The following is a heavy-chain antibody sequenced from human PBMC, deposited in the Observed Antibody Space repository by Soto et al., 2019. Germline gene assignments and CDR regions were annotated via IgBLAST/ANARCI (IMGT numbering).Heavy chain of an antibody. D-gene: IGHD3-16*01. V-gene: IGHV3-23*01. CDR3: VKDRMPHHYVWDAFDI. CDR2: IGGGDNDR. CDR1: GFTFSISA. J-gene: IGHJ3*02. Sequence: LRLSCAASGFTFSISAMSWVRQASGKGLEWVSGIGGGDNDRYYAGSVKGRFTISRDNSKNTVFLQVDSLRVEDTAVYYCVKDRMPHHYVWDAFDIWGQGTMVTVSS.